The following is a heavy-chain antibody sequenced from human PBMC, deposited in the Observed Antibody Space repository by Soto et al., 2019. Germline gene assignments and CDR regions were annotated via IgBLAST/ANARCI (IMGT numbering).Heavy chain of an antibody. D-gene: IGHD4-17*01. J-gene: IGHJ4*02. V-gene: IGHV3-15*01. CDR2: IKSKTDAGTI. Sequence: EVQLVESGGGLVKPGGSLRLSCAASGFTFTNAWMSWARQAPGKGLEWVGRIKSKTDAGTIDYAAPVKGRFTISRDDSKSIAYLQMNSLKTEDTAVYYCTRDGFGYGDYDYWGQGTLVTVSS. CDR1: GFTFTNAW. CDR3: TRDGFGYGDYDY.